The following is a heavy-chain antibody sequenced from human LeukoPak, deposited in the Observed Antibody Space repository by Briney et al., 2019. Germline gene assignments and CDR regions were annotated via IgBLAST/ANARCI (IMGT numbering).Heavy chain of an antibody. CDR1: GYMFTHYY. V-gene: IGHV1-46*01. D-gene: IGHD5-24*01. CDR2: ITSSGGDT. Sequence: ASVKVSPKASGYMFTHYYMHWVRQAPGQGLEWMGMITSSGGDTSYAQKFEGRVTMTRDTSTRTVYMELSSLTSEDTAVYYCARDLRRSGYNRACDHWGQGTLVTVSP. J-gene: IGHJ4*02. CDR3: ARDLRRSGYNRACDH.